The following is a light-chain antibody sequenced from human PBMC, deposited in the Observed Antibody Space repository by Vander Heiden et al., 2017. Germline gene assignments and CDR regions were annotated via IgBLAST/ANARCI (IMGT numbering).Light chain of an antibody. Sequence: QSALTQPASVAGSTVQSITISCTGTSSDVGSYNFVSWYQQPAGKAHHLMNCEDHHRPAGVSRRFSGYKSSNAASLTSSGLQAEDEADYYGSSYTSSSTLVFGGGTKLTVL. J-gene: IGLJ2*01. V-gene: IGLV2-14*01. CDR3: SSYTSSSTLV. CDR1: SSDVGSYNF. CDR2: EDH.